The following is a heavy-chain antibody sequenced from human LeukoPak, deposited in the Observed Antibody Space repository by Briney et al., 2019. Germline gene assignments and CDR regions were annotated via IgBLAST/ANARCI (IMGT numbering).Heavy chain of an antibody. CDR2: IHSGTT. V-gene: IGHV4-4*07. Sequence: SETLSLTCSVSGGSISSYFLSRIRQPAGKGLEWIGRIHSGTTTYNPSLKSRVTMSLDTSKNQVSLTLRSVTAADTALYYCTRDSGTTGEVKFDPWGQGTLVTVSS. CDR3: TRDSGTTGEVKFDP. CDR1: GGSISSYF. D-gene: IGHD4-17*01. J-gene: IGHJ5*02.